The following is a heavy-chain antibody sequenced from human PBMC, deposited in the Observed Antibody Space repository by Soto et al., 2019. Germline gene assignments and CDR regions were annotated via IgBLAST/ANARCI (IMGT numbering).Heavy chain of an antibody. J-gene: IGHJ4*02. CDR1: GFTFSSYW. D-gene: IGHD3-16*02. CDR2: IKQDGSEK. V-gene: IGHV3-7*01. CDR3: ARDREELFYDYIWGSYRSFDY. Sequence: GGFLRLSCAASGFTFSSYWMSWVRQAPGKGLEWVANIKQDGSEKYYVDSVKGRFTISRDNAKNSLYLQMNSLRAEDTAVYYCARDREELFYDYIWGSYRSFDYWGQGTLVTVSS.